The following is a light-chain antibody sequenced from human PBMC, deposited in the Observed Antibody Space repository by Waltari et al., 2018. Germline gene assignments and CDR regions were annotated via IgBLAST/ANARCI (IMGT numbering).Light chain of an antibody. CDR1: QSINNW. J-gene: IGKJ2*01. CDR2: NAS. Sequence: DIQMTQSPSTLSASVGDRVTITCRASQSINNWLAWYQQKPGRAPHLLIYNASSLQSGVPSRFRGSGYETEFTLTISSLHPDYFATYYCKQYHNYYTFGQGTKLEIK. CDR3: KQYHNYYT. V-gene: IGKV1-5*03.